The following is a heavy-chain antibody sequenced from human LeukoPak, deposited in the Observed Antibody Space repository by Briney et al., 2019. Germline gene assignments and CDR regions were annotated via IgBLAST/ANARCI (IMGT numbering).Heavy chain of an antibody. CDR1: GYTFTGYY. V-gene: IGHV1-2*04. D-gene: IGHD1-26*01. J-gene: IGHJ4*02. CDR2: INPNSGGT. Sequence: ASVKVSCKASGYTFTGYYMHWVRQGPGQGLEWLGWINPNSGGTNYAQKFQGWVTMTRDTSISTAYMELSRLRSDDTAVYYCARQNGGSYYYYFDYWGQGTLVTVSS. CDR3: ARQNGGSYYYYFDY.